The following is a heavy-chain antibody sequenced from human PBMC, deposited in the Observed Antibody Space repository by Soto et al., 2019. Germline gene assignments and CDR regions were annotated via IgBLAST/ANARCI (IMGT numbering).Heavy chain of an antibody. CDR3: ARHGNVDIVATISFYYYYGMDV. J-gene: IGHJ6*02. V-gene: IGHV5-10-1*01. CDR2: IDPSDSYT. CDR1: GYSFTSYW. Sequence: GESLKISCKGSGYSFTSYWISWVRQMPGKGLEWMGRIDPSDSYTNYSPSFQGHVTISADKSISTAYLQWSSLKASDTAMYYCARHGNVDIVATISFYYYYGMDVWGQGTTVTVSS. D-gene: IGHD5-12*01.